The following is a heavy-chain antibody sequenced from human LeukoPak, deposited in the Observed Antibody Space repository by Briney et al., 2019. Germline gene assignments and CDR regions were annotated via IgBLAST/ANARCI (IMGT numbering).Heavy chain of an antibody. V-gene: IGHV3-21*01. Sequence: GGSLRRSCAASGFTFSSYSMNWVRQAPGKGLESVSSISSSSRYIYYIDPVKGRFTISRDNAKNSLYLQMNSLRAEDTAVYYCARGVTSSWSNNWFDPWGQGTLVTVSS. CDR2: ISSSSRYI. CDR3: ARGVTSSWSNNWFDP. J-gene: IGHJ5*02. CDR1: GFTFSSYS. D-gene: IGHD6-13*01.